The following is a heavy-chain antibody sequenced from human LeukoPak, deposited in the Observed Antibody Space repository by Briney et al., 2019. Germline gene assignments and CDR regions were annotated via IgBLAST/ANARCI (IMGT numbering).Heavy chain of an antibody. CDR1: GFTFSSYA. Sequence: GGSLRLSCAASGFTFSSYAMSWVRQAPGKGLEWVSAISGSGGSTYYADSVKGRFTISRDNSKNTLYLQMNSLRAEDTAVYYCAESPKYSSSSTFDYWGQGTLVTVSS. CDR2: ISGSGGST. D-gene: IGHD6-6*01. J-gene: IGHJ4*02. V-gene: IGHV3-23*01. CDR3: AESPKYSSSSTFDY.